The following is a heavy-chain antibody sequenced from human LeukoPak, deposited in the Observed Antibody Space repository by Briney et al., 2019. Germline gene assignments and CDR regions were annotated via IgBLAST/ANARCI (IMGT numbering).Heavy chain of an antibody. CDR2: ISYDGSNK. V-gene: IGHV3-30-3*01. Sequence: GGSLRLSCAASGFTFSSYAMSWVRQAPGKGLEWVAVISYDGSNKYYADSVKGRFTISRDNSKNTLYLQMNSLRAEDTAVYYCAYDYGGNFYWGQGTLVTVSS. J-gene: IGHJ4*02. D-gene: IGHD4-23*01. CDR3: AYDYGGNFY. CDR1: GFTFSSYA.